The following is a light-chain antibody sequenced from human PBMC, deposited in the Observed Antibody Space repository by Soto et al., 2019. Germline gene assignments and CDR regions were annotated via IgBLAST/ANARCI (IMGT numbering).Light chain of an antibody. CDR2: GAS. V-gene: IGKV3-20*01. CDR1: QTVSSSY. Sequence: EIVLTQSPGTLSLSPGERATLSCRASQTVSSSYLTWYQQKPGQAPRLLIYGASSSATGIPDRFSGSGSGTDFTLTISRLEPEDFAVYYCQQYGSSSYTLGQGTKLEIK. J-gene: IGKJ2*01. CDR3: QQYGSSSYT.